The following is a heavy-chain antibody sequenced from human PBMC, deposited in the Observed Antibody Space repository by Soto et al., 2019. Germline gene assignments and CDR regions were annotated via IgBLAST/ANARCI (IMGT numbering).Heavy chain of an antibody. J-gene: IGHJ4*02. CDR2: ISGEGNDK. Sequence: PGGALRLSCAASGFIFRNFGMHWGRRAPGKGLGWVAVISGEGNDKYYPDSMKGRFTISRDNFNNTLYLQLNSLRPEDTAVYHGGQGASTANQTLSAWGQGALVTVSS. D-gene: IGHD1-26*01. V-gene: IGHV3-30*03. CDR1: GFIFRNFG. CDR3: GQGASTANQTLSA.